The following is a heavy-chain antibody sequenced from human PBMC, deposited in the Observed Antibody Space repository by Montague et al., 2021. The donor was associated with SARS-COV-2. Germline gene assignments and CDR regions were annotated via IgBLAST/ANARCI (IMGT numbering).Heavy chain of an antibody. J-gene: IGHJ6*02. Sequence: SETRSLTCAVYGGSFGTYYWSWIRQSPGKGLEWIGNIDHSGNTNYNPSLKRRGSISIYTSSSQFSLYLTSVTAADAAVYYCARDQTVLEWIWYGMDVWGPGTTVTVSS. CDR1: GGSFGTYY. CDR2: IDHSGNT. V-gene: IGHV4-34*01. CDR3: ARDQTVLEWIWYGMDV. D-gene: IGHD3-3*01.